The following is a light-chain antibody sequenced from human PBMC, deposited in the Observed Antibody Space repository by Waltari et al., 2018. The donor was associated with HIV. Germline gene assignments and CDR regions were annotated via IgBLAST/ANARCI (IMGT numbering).Light chain of an antibody. CDR3: ASWDDNLGHWV. CDR1: KSNVGNNF. V-gene: IGLV1-44*01. CDR2: RND. Sequence: QSVLTQPPSASRTPGQRVLMSCSGNKSNVGNNFVSLFHQVPGRAPKLVIYRNDRRPSGVPDRFSGAKSGSSASLAISGLQSDDEADYFCASWDDNLGHWVFGVGTKLTV. J-gene: IGLJ3*02.